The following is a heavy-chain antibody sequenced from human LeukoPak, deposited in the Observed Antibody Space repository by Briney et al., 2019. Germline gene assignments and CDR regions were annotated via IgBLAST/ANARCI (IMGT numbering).Heavy chain of an antibody. CDR2: IIPIFGTA. J-gene: IGHJ4*02. CDR1: GGTFSSYA. Sequence: SVKVSCEASGGTFSSYAISWVRQAPGPGLEWMGGIIPIFGTANYAQKFQGRVTITADESTSTAYMELSSLRSEDTAVYYCAGLGRRFTFDYWGQGTLVTVSS. V-gene: IGHV1-69*13. CDR3: AGLGRRFTFDY. D-gene: IGHD6-19*01.